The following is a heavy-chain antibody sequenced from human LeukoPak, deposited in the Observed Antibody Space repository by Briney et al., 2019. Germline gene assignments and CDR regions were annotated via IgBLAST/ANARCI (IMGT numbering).Heavy chain of an antibody. Sequence: ASVMLSFTASGYTFTAYYMHRVRQAPGPGLEGMGWINPNSGGTNYAQKFQGRVTMTRDTSISTAYMELSRLRSDDTAVYYCARVMAAAGTFFFDYWGQGTLVTVSS. CDR3: ARVMAAAGTFFFDY. J-gene: IGHJ4*02. CDR1: GYTFTAYY. D-gene: IGHD6-13*01. V-gene: IGHV1-2*02. CDR2: INPNSGGT.